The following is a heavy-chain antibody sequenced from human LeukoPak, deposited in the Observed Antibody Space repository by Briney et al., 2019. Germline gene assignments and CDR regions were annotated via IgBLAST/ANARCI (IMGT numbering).Heavy chain of an antibody. Sequence: GGSLRLSCVASGFTYSTYGMHWVRQAPGKGLEWVSGISWNSGSIGYADSVKGRFTISRDNAKNSLYLQMNSLRAEDTALYYCAKDIAPIAVAGTNWGQGTLVTVSS. CDR3: AKDIAPIAVAGTN. J-gene: IGHJ4*02. CDR2: ISWNSGSI. D-gene: IGHD6-19*01. CDR1: GFTYSTYG. V-gene: IGHV3-9*01.